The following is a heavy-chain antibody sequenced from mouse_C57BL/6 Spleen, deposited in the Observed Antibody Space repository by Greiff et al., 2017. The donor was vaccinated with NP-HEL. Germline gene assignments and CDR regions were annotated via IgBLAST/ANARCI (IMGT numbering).Heavy chain of an antibody. J-gene: IGHJ4*01. V-gene: IGHV5-17*01. CDR1: GFTFSDYG. CDR3: AKEAGLWEDAMDY. CDR2: ISSGSSTI. Sequence: EVKLVESGGGLVKPGGSLKLSCAASGFTFSDYGMHWVRQAPEKGLEWVAYISSGSSTIYYADTVKGRFTISRDNAKNTLFLQMTSLRSEDTAMYYCAKEAGLWEDAMDYWGQGTSVTVSS. D-gene: IGHD3-1*01.